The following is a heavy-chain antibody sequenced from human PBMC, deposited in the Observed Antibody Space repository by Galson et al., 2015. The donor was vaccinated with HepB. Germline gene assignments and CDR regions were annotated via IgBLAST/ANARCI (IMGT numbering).Heavy chain of an antibody. CDR1: GFTFSNAW. D-gene: IGHD2-15*01. CDR3: TTRDRDYWSGGSCYTYYYGMDV. J-gene: IGHJ6*02. V-gene: IGHV3-15*01. CDR2: IKSKTDGGTT. Sequence: SLRLSCAASGFTFSNAWMSWVRQAPGKGLEWVGRIKSKTDGGTTDYAAPVKGRFTISRDDSTNTLYLQMNSLKTEDTAVYYCTTRDRDYWSGGSCYTYYYGMDVWGQGTTVTVSS.